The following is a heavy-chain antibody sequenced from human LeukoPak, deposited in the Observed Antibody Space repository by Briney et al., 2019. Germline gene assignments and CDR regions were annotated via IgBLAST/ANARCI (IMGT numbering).Heavy chain of an antibody. Sequence: SETLSLTCTVSGGSISSYYWSWIRQPPGKGLEWIGYIYYSGSTNYNPSLKSRVTISVDTSKNQFSLKLSSVTAADTAVYYCARDSAVASTLPPYYYYYYMDVWGKGTTVTVSS. V-gene: IGHV4-59*01. D-gene: IGHD6-19*01. J-gene: IGHJ6*03. CDR2: IYYSGST. CDR1: GGSISSYY. CDR3: ARDSAVASTLPPYYYYYYMDV.